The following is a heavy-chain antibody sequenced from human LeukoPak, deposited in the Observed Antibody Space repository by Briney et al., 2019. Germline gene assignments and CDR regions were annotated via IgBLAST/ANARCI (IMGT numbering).Heavy chain of an antibody. CDR1: GYTFTSYG. Sequence: ASVKVSCKASGYTFTSYGISWVRQAPGQGLEWMGWISAYNGNTNYVQKLQGGVTMTTDTSTSTAYMELRSLRADDTAVYYCARDSMVTNVNDAFDIWGQGTMVTVSS. V-gene: IGHV1-18*01. CDR2: ISAYNGNT. CDR3: ARDSMVTNVNDAFDI. J-gene: IGHJ3*02. D-gene: IGHD3-10*01.